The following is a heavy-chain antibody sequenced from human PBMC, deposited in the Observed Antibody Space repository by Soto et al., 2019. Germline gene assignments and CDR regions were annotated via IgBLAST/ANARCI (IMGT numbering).Heavy chain of an antibody. CDR2: IDPSDSFT. CDR1: GYSFTCYW. Sequence: VESLKVSCTGTGYSFTCYWIRWVRQMPGKGLEWMGRIDPSDSFTNYSPSLQGHVTISADESISTAYLQWDSLQASDTAMYYCARLSTFWHTAMTLPYYFDLWGQGTLVTVSS. V-gene: IGHV5-10-1*01. D-gene: IGHD5-18*01. J-gene: IGHJ4*02. CDR3: ARLSTFWHTAMTLPYYFDL.